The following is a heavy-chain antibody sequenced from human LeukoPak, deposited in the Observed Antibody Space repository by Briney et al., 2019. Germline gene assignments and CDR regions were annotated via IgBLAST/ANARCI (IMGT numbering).Heavy chain of an antibody. CDR1: GFTFDDYA. J-gene: IGHJ4*02. CDR3: AKDMGITMVRGVIGFDY. CDR2: ISWNSGSI. D-gene: IGHD3-10*01. V-gene: IGHV3-9*01. Sequence: GGSLRLSCAASGFTFDDYAMHWVRHAPGKCLEWVSGISWNSGSIGYADSVKGRFTISRDNAKNSLYLQMNSLRAEDTALYYCAKDMGITMVRGVIGFDYWGQGTLVTVSS.